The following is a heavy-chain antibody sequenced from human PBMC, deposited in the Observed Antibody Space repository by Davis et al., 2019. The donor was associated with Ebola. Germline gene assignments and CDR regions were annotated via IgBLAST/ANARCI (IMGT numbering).Heavy chain of an antibody. CDR3: AKEAVTTDFQYYGMDV. Sequence: PGGSLRLSCAASGFTFNNYGIHWVRQAPGKGLGWVAVISYDGRNKYYADSVKGRFTISRDNSKNTLYLQMNSLRPEDTAVYYCAKEAVTTDFQYYGMDVWGQGTTVTVSS. J-gene: IGHJ6*02. CDR2: ISYDGRNK. D-gene: IGHD4-17*01. V-gene: IGHV3-30*18. CDR1: GFTFNNYG.